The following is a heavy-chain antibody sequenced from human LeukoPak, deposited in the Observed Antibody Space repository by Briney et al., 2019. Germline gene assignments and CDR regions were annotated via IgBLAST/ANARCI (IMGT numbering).Heavy chain of an antibody. V-gene: IGHV4-4*02. J-gene: IGHJ4*02. D-gene: IGHD3-16*01. CDR2: IYHSGST. CDR3: ARGPFAGGLDY. CDR1: GGSISSSNW. Sequence: SETLSLTCAVSGGSISSSNWWSWVRQPPGKGLEWIGEIYHSGSTNYNPSLKSQVTISVDKSKNQFSLKLSSVTAADTAVYYCARGPFAGGLDYWGQGTLVTVSS.